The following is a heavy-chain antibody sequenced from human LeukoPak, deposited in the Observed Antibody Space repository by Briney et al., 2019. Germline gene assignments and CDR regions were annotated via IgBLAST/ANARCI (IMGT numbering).Heavy chain of an antibody. V-gene: IGHV3-21*04. CDR1: GFTVSSNE. J-gene: IGHJ4*02. Sequence: GGSLRLSCAASGFTVSSNEMSWVRQAPGKGLEWVSSISSSGSYIYYADSVKGRFTISRDNAKNSLYLQMNSLRAEDTALYYCAKDSCSSTSCYFDYWGQGTLVTVSS. CDR2: ISSSGSYI. D-gene: IGHD2-2*01. CDR3: AKDSCSSTSCYFDY.